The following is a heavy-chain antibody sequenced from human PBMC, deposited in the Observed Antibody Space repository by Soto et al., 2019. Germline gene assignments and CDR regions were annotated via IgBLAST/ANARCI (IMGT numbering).Heavy chain of an antibody. CDR1: GFKFSDYW. J-gene: IGHJ4*02. CDR3: ARDGLLFSGPYRPSRFDY. V-gene: IGHV3-7*03. CDR2: IKHDTSEA. Sequence: PGGSLRLSCAASGFKFSDYWMSWVRQAPGKGLEWVGNIKHDTSEAHYADSVKGRFTITRDNIKNFLFLQMRDLRADDTASYYCARDGLLFSGPYRPSRFDYCGLGALVTVS. D-gene: IGHD3-16*02.